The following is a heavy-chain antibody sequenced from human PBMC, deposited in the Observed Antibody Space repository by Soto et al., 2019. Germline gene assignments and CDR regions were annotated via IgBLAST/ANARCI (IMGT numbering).Heavy chain of an antibody. D-gene: IGHD3-10*02. CDR2: IYYSGST. J-gene: IGHJ2*01. Sequence: KGLAWIGYIYYSGSTNYNPSLKRRVTISVDTSKNQFSLKLSSVTAADTAVYYFFFFFQAEDGIRDVRSVSAFLLNRSSDL. CDR3: FFFFQAEDGIRDVRSVSAFLLNRSSDL. V-gene: IGHV4-59*01.